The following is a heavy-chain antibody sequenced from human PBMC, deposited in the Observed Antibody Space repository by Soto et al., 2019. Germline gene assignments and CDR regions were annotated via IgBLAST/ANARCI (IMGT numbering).Heavy chain of an antibody. CDR3: ARDGTTYYDFWSGPQNPNYYYGLDV. J-gene: IGHJ6*02. D-gene: IGHD3-3*01. CDR2: ISAYNGNT. CDR1: GYTFTSYG. V-gene: IGHV1-18*01. Sequence: GASVKVSCKASGYTFTSYGISWVRQAPGQGLEWMGWISAYNGNTNYAQKLQGRVTMTTDTSTSTAYMELRSLRSDDTAVYYCARDGTTYYDFWSGPQNPNYYYGLDVWGQGTTVTVSS.